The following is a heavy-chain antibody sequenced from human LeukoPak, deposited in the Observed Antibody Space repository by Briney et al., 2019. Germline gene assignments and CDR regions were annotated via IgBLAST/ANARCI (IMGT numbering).Heavy chain of an antibody. J-gene: IGHJ6*03. V-gene: IGHV4-59*01. D-gene: IGHD4-11*01. Sequence: KSSETLSLTCTVSGGSISSYYWSWIRQPPGKGLEWIGYIYYSGSTNYNPSLKSRVTISVDTSKNQFSLKLSSVTAADTAVYYCASSTVTTRYYYYYMDVWGKGTTVTVSS. CDR1: GGSISSYY. CDR2: IYYSGST. CDR3: ASSTVTTRYYYYYMDV.